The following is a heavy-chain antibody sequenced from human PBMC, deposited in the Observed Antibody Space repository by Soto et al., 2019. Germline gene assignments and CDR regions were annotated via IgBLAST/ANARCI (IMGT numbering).Heavy chain of an antibody. Sequence: QVQLVQSGAEVKKPGSSVKVSCKASGGTFSSYAISWVRQAPGQGLEWMGGIIPIFGTANYAQKFQGRVTITADESTSTAYMELSSLRSEDTDVYYCATLITIFGVVIPVDGMDVWGQGTTVTVSS. CDR1: GGTFSSYA. CDR2: IIPIFGTA. CDR3: ATLITIFGVVIPVDGMDV. V-gene: IGHV1-69*01. D-gene: IGHD3-3*01. J-gene: IGHJ6*02.